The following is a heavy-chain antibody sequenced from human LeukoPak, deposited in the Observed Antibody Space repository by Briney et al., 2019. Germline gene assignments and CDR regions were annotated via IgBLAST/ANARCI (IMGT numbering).Heavy chain of an antibody. CDR2: IYYSGST. Sequence: PSETLSLTCTVAGGSISNSYWSWIRQPPGKGLEWIGYIYYSGSTNYNPSLRSRITISVDTSKNQFSLKLISVTAADTAVYYCAKGSPIGDYWGQGTLVTVSS. D-gene: IGHD2-21*01. J-gene: IGHJ4*02. V-gene: IGHV4-59*01. CDR3: AKGSPIGDY. CDR1: GGSISNSY.